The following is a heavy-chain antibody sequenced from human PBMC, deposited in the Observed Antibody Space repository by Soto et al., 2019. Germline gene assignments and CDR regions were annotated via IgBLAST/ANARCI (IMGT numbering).Heavy chain of an antibody. D-gene: IGHD2-15*01. CDR1: GFTFNTYG. CDR3: ARSDCTGAYCYSWPFNYGVDV. Sequence: QVQLVESGGGVDQPGGSLRLSCTTSGFTFNTYGMHWVRQAPGKGLEWVAIIWYDGSNKYYADSVKGRFTISRDNSKNTLYLQMSSRRAEDTALYYCARSDCTGAYCYSWPFNYGVDVWGQGTTVTVSS. V-gene: IGHV3-33*08. J-gene: IGHJ6*02. CDR2: IWYDGSNK.